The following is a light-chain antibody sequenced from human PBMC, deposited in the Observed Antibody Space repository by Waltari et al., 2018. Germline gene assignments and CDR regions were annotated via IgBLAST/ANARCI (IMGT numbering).Light chain of an antibody. CDR1: QSVGSY. CDR2: DAS. Sequence: EIVLTQSQATLSWSPGDPATLPCRASQSVGSYLAWYQQKPGQPPRLLIYDASNRATGVPARFRGSGSGTDFTLTISSLEAEDFAVYYCQQRSNWTPHTFGQGARLEIK. V-gene: IGKV3-11*01. J-gene: IGKJ2*01. CDR3: QQRSNWTPHT.